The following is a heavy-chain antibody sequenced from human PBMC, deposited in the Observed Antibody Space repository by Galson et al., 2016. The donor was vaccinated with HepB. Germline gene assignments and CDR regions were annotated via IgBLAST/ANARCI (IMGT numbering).Heavy chain of an antibody. D-gene: IGHD3-16*01. CDR1: GFTFSSYA. Sequence: SLRLSCAASGFTFSSYAMRWVRQAPGKGLEWVSSLSYSGASTYYADSVMGRFTLSRDNSKNTLYLQMSGLRDEDTAIYYCAKILSDAPLGQYYFHFWGRGALVTVSS. V-gene: IGHV3-23*01. CDR2: LSYSGAST. J-gene: IGHJ4*02. CDR3: AKILSDAPLGQYYFHF.